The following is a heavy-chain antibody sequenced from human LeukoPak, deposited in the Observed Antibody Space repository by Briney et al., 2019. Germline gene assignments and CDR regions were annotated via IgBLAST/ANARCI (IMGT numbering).Heavy chain of an antibody. J-gene: IGHJ4*02. D-gene: IGHD2-2*01. CDR3: ARGDCSSTSCYYLDY. CDR2: ISSSGTTI. CDR1: GFTFSAHY. V-gene: IGHV3-11*04. Sequence: GGSLRLSCAASGFTFSAHYTSWIRQAPGKGLEWVSYISSSGTTIYYADSVKGRFTISRDNAKNSRYLQMNSLRTDDTAVYYCARGDCSSTSCYYLDYWGPGTLVTVSS.